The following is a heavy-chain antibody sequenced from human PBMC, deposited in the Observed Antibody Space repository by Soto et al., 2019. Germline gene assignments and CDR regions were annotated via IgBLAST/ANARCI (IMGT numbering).Heavy chain of an antibody. CDR3: TTGLSNGYYNFDY. J-gene: IGHJ4*02. D-gene: IGHD3-22*01. Sequence: GRSLRLSCAASGFTFSTPWMSWVRQAQGKGLEWVGRIKGEADGGTTDYAAPVKGRITISRDHSKDTLYLQMNSLKTEDTAVYYCTTGLSNGYYNFDYWGQGTPVTVSS. CDR1: GFTFSTPW. CDR2: IKGEADGGTT. V-gene: IGHV3-15*01.